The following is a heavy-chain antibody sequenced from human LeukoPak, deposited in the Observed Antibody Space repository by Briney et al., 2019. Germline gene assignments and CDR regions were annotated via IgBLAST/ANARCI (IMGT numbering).Heavy chain of an antibody. V-gene: IGHV3-7*01. CDR1: GFTFSNYW. CDR3: ARDKIVGATFLDY. J-gene: IGHJ4*02. D-gene: IGHD1-26*01. CDR2: IKQDESER. Sequence: PGGSLRLSCAASGFTFSNYWMSWARQAPGKRLEWVANIKQDESERYYVDSVKGRFTISRDNAKNSLYLQMNSLRAEDTAVYYCARDKIVGATFLDYWGQGTLVTVSS.